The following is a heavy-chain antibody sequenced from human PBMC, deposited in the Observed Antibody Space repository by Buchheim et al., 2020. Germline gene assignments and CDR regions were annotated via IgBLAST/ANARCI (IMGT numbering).Heavy chain of an antibody. CDR2: ISSSSSTI. CDR1: GFTFSSYS. J-gene: IGHJ6*02. V-gene: IGHV3-48*01. D-gene: IGHD3-22*01. CDR3: ARDSPYYYDSSGYYPPYYYYGMDV. Sequence: EVQLVESGGGLVQPGGSLRLSCAASGFTFSSYSMNWVRQAAGKGLEWVSYISSSSSTIYYADSVKGRFTISRDNAKNSLYLQMNSLRAEDTAVYYCARDSPYYYDSSGYYPPYYYYGMDVWGQGTT.